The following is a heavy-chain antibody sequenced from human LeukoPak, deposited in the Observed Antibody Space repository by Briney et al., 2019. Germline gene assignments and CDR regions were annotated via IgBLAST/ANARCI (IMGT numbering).Heavy chain of an antibody. D-gene: IGHD2-2*01. J-gene: IGHJ1*01. Sequence: ASVKVSCKASGYTFTSYGISWVRQAPGQGLEWMGWISAYNGNTNYAQKLQGRVTMTTDTSTSTAYMELRSLRSDDTAVYYCARVSTTVVPAAMHPNWGQGTLVTVSS. CDR2: ISAYNGNT. CDR1: GYTFTSYG. CDR3: ARVSTTVVPAAMHPN. V-gene: IGHV1-18*01.